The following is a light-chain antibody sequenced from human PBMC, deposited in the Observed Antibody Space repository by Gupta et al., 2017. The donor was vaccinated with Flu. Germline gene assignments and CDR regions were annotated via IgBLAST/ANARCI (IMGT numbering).Light chain of an antibody. J-gene: IGKJ2*03. CDR1: QSVGGW. CDR2: KAS. V-gene: IGKV1-5*03. CDR3: QQDQSYSHS. Sequence: PSTLSASVGDRVTITCRASQSVGGWLAWYQQKPGKAPKLLISKASTLESGVPSRFSGSGSGTEFTLTISSLQPDDFATYYCQQDQSYSHSFGPGTKLEIK.